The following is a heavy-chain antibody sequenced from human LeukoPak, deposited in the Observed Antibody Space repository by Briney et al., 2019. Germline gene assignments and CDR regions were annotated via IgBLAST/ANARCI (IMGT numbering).Heavy chain of an antibody. CDR2: IYHSGST. D-gene: IGHD2-2*02. J-gene: IGHJ5*02. CDR1: GYSISSGYY. Sequence: SETLSLTCTVSGYSISSGYYWGWIRPPPGKGLEWIGSIYHSGSTYYNPSLKSRVTISVDTSKNQFSLKLSSVTAADTAVYYCASHIVVVPAAISRGENWFDPWGQGTLVAVSS. CDR3: ASHIVVVPAAISRGENWFDP. V-gene: IGHV4-38-2*02.